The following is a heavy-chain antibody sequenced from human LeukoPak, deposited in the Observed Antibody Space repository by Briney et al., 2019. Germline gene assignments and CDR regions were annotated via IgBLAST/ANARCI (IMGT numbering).Heavy chain of an antibody. CDR2: INHSEST. Sequence: SETLSLTCAVYGGSFSGYYWSWIRQPPGKGLEWIGEINHSESTNYNPSLKSRVTISVDTSKNQFSLKLSSVTAADTAVYYCARGLAIAVAGTFDYWGQGILVTVSS. CDR3: ARGLAIAVAGTFDY. J-gene: IGHJ4*02. CDR1: GGSFSGYY. V-gene: IGHV4-34*01. D-gene: IGHD6-19*01.